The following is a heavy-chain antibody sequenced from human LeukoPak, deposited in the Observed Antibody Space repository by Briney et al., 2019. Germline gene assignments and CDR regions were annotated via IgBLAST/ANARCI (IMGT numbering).Heavy chain of an antibody. D-gene: IGHD5-12*01. V-gene: IGHV1-69*05. J-gene: IGHJ4*02. Sequence: ASVKVSCKASGGTFSNYAISWVRQAPGQGLEWMGGIITIFGAANYAQKFQGRVTITTDESTSTAYMELSSLKSEDTAVYYCASAQVGYSGYDWDFDYWGQGTLVTVSS. CDR1: GGTFSNYA. CDR3: ASAQVGYSGYDWDFDY. CDR2: IITIFGAA.